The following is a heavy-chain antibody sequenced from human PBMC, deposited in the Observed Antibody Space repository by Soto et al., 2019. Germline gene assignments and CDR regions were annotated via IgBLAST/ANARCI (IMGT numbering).Heavy chain of an antibody. V-gene: IGHV5-10-1*01. CDR1: GYSFTSYW. CDR3: ARAYQLLFGHYGMAV. CDR2: IDPSDSYT. J-gene: IGHJ6*02. Sequence: GESLKISCKGSGYSFTSYWISWVRQMPGKGLGWMGRIDPSDSYTNYSPSFQGHVTISADKSISTAYLQWSSLKASDTAMYYCARAYQLLFGHYGMAVWGQGTTVTVSS. D-gene: IGHD2-2*01.